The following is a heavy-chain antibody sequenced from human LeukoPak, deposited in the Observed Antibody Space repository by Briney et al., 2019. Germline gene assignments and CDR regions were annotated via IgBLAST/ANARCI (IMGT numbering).Heavy chain of an antibody. V-gene: IGHV4-39*07. CDR3: AREMATIVQGYYFDY. D-gene: IGHD5-24*01. CDR1: GGSISSSSYY. J-gene: IGHJ4*02. Sequence: SETLSLTCTVSGGSISSSSYYWGWIRQPPGKGLEWIGSIYYSGSTYYNPSLKSRVTISVDTSKNQFSLKLSSVTAADTAVYYCAREMATIVQGYYFDYWGQGTLVTVSS. CDR2: IYYSGST.